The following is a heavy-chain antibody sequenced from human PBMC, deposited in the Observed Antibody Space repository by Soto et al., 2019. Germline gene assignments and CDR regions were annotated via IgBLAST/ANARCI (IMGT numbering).Heavy chain of an antibody. J-gene: IGHJ4*02. CDR1: GYSISSGYY. CDR3: ARVKQWLVPIDY. D-gene: IGHD6-19*01. V-gene: IGHV4-38-2*01. Sequence: SETLSLTCAVSGYSISSGYYWGWIRQPPGKGLEWIGSIYHSGSTYYNPSLESRVTISVDPSKNQFSLKLSSVTAADTAVYYCARVKQWLVPIDYWGQGTLVTVSS. CDR2: IYHSGST.